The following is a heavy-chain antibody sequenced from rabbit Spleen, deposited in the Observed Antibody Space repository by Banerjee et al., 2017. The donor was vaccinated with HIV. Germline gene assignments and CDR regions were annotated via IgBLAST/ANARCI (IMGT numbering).Heavy chain of an antibody. Sequence: QQQLVESGGGLVKPGASLTLTCTASGFTLSSYWMSWVRQAPGKGLEWIGCMDPGGGSTYYASWAKGRFTISKTSSTTVTLQVTSLTAADTATYFCAKSDVGTMIRANLWGPGTLVTVS. CDR1: GFTLSSYW. D-gene: IGHD2-1*01. CDR2: MDPGGGST. J-gene: IGHJ4*01. CDR3: AKSDVGTMIRANL. V-gene: IGHV1S45*01.